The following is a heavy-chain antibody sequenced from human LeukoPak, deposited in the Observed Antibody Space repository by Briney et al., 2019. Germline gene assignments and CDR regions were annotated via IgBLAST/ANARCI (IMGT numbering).Heavy chain of an antibody. CDR2: ISSSSSTI. CDR1: GFTFSSYG. CDR3: AKDKGYYGSGSYFEY. V-gene: IGHV3-48*01. J-gene: IGHJ4*02. Sequence: GALRLSCAASGFTFSSYGMTWVRQAPGKGLEWVSYISSSSSTIYYADSVKGRFTISRDNAKNSLYLQLNSLRAEDTAVYYCAKDKGYYGSGSYFEYWGQGTLVTVSS. D-gene: IGHD3-10*01.